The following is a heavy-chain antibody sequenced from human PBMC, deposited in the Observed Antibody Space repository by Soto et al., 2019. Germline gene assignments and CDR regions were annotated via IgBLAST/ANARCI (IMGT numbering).Heavy chain of an antibody. CDR1: GYTFTSDA. J-gene: IGHJ3*01. CDR2: INVGTGYT. CDR3: ARAGAWVSNYDDAAFDA. V-gene: IGHV1-3*01. D-gene: IGHD3-22*01. Sequence: VHLVQSGAEVKKPGASVKVSCRASGYTFTSDAMHWVRQAPGQGLEWLGWINVGTGYTTFSQKFQGRVSITRVTYASTAYMELSSLRSEDTAIYYCARAGAWVSNYDDAAFDAWSQGTKVTVSS.